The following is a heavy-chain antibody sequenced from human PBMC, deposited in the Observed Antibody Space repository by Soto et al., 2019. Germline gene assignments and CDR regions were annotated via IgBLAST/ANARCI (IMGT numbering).Heavy chain of an antibody. CDR1: GFTFISYW. Sequence: GSLRLSCAVSGFTFISYWISFFRQSPCKWLEWVANIKQDGSEKYYVDSVKGRCTISRDNAKNSLYLQMNSLRAEDTAVYYCARDSSGWYSYFDYWGQGTLVTVSS. D-gene: IGHD6-19*01. CDR2: IKQDGSEK. V-gene: IGHV3-7*03. CDR3: ARDSSGWYSYFDY. J-gene: IGHJ4*02.